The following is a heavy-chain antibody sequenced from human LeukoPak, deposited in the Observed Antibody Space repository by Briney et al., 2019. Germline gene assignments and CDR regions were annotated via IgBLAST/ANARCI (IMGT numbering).Heavy chain of an antibody. Sequence: GASVKVSCKASGYTFTSYGISWVRQAPGQGLEWMGGIIPIFGTANYAQKFQGRVTITADESTSTAYMELSSLRSEDTAVYYCARDSPPSIAVALSGFDLWGRGTLVTVSS. J-gene: IGHJ2*01. CDR3: ARDSPPSIAVALSGFDL. CDR1: GYTFTSYG. CDR2: IIPIFGTA. V-gene: IGHV1-69*13. D-gene: IGHD6-19*01.